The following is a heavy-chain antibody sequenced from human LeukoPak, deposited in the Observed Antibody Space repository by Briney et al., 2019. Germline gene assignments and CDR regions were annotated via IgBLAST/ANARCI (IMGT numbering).Heavy chain of an antibody. CDR1: FTFSDHY. CDR3: ARSRYDLGTFYTADY. CDR2: IRNKANNYIT. D-gene: IGHD3-10*01. V-gene: IGHV3-72*01. Sequence: GGSLRLSCVGFTFSDHYMDWVRQAPGKGLEWVGRIRNKANNYITKFAASVKGRFTISRDDSKNSLFLQMKSLTPEDTAVYYCARSRYDLGTFYTADYWGQGTLVTVSS. J-gene: IGHJ4*02.